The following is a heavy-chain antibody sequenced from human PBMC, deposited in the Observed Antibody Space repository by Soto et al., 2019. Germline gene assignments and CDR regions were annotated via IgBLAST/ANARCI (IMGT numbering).Heavy chain of an antibody. CDR1: GFTFSSYG. V-gene: IGHV3-33*01. D-gene: IGHD3-22*01. CDR2: IWYDGSNK. Sequence: PGGSLRLSCAASGFTFSSYGMHWVRQAPGKGLEWVAVIWYDGSNKYYADSVKGRFTISRDNSKNTLYLQMNSLRAEDTAVYYCARTDDTVGHYYGMDVWGQGTTVTVSS. J-gene: IGHJ6*02. CDR3: ARTDDTVGHYYGMDV.